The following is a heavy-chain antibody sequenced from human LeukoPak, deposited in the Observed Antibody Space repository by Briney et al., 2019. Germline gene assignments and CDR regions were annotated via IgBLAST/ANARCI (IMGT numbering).Heavy chain of an antibody. V-gene: IGHV3-23*01. CDR3: ARVGGTDAYDI. CDR1: GFTFKNYV. Sequence: GGSLRLSCAASGFTFKNYVMSWVRLAPGKGLEWVSTITTSGGSTYYADSVKGRLSISRDNSKNTAYLQMNSLKAEDTAVYYCARVGGTDAYDIWGQGTMVTVSS. D-gene: IGHD1-26*01. CDR2: ITTSGGST. J-gene: IGHJ3*02.